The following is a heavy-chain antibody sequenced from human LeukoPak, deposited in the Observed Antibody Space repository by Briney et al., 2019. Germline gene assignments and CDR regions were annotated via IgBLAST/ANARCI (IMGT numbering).Heavy chain of an antibody. Sequence: GGSLRLSCTASGFTFGDYAMSWFRQAPGKGLEWVGFIRSKAYGGRTEYAASVKGRFTISRDDSKSIAYLQMDSLKTEDTAVYYCTRRIAAEDYFDYWGQGTLVTVSS. V-gene: IGHV3-49*03. D-gene: IGHD6-13*01. CDR1: GFTFGDYA. CDR2: IRSKAYGGRT. CDR3: TRRIAAEDYFDY. J-gene: IGHJ4*02.